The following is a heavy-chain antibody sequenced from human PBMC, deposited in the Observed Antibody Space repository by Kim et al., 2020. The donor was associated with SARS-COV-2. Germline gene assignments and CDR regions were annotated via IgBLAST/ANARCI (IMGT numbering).Heavy chain of an antibody. Sequence: GGSLRLSCAASGFTFSSYSMNWVRQAPGKGLEWVSSISSSSSYIYYADSVKGRFTISRDNAKNSLYLQMNSLRAEDTAVYYCARDLSFSSIAAQTAKTAYYYYGMDVWGQGTTVTVSS. CDR3: ARDLSFSSIAAQTAKTAYYYYGMDV. CDR2: ISSSSSYI. V-gene: IGHV3-21*01. J-gene: IGHJ6*02. D-gene: IGHD6-6*01. CDR1: GFTFSSYS.